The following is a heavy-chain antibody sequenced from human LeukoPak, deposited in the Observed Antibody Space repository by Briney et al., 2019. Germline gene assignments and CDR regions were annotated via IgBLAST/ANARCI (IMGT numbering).Heavy chain of an antibody. V-gene: IGHV1-2*02. Sequence: ASVKVSCKASGYTFTGYYMHWVRQAPGQGLEWMGWINPNSGGTNYAQKFQGRVTMTRDTSSSTAYMELSRLRSDDTAVYYCARVGNYYDSSGYSLRYWGQGTLVTVSS. CDR3: ARVGNYYDSSGYSLRY. CDR1: GYTFTGYY. CDR2: INPNSGGT. J-gene: IGHJ4*02. D-gene: IGHD3-22*01.